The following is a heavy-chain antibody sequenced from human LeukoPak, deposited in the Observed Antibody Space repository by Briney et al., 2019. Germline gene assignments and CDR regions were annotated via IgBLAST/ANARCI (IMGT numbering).Heavy chain of an antibody. V-gene: IGHV3-30-3*01. D-gene: IGHD3-9*01. CDR2: ISYDGSNK. J-gene: IGHJ4*02. CDR3: ARSEYYDILTGLDY. CDR1: GFTFSSYA. Sequence: GGSLRLSCAASGFTFSSYAMHWVRQAPGKGLEWVAVISYDGSNKYYADSVKGRFTISRDNSKNMLYLQMNSLRAEDTAVYYCARSEYYDILTGLDYWGQGTLVTVSS.